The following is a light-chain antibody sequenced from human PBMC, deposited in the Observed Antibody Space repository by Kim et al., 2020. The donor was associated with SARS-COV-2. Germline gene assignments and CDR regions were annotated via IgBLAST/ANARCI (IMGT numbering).Light chain of an antibody. Sequence: VTLGQTVRSTCQGDSLRSYYATWYQQKPRQAPVLVIYGRNNRPSGIPDRFSGSSSVNTASLTISGTQAEEVADFYCQSRDSGGNVVFGGGTQLTVL. CDR1: SLRSYY. CDR3: QSRDSGGNVV. V-gene: IGLV3-19*01. CDR2: GRN. J-gene: IGLJ2*01.